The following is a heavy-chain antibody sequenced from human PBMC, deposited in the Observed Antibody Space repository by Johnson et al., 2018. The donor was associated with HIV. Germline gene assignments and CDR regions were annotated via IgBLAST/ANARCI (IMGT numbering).Heavy chain of an antibody. J-gene: IGHJ3*02. CDR2: LSSDGIRG. CDR3: AKDQGREGYYDSSGYYVTDAFDI. D-gene: IGHD3-22*01. CDR1: GFSLRTYA. V-gene: IGHV3-30*07. Sequence: QVQLVESGGGVVQPGRSVRLSCAASGFSLRTYAMHWVRQPPGKGLDWVAVLSSDGIRGYYSGSVKGRFTISRDNSNNTWYLQMNSLRVEDTALYYCAKDQGREGYYDSSGYYVTDAFDIWGQGTVVTVSS.